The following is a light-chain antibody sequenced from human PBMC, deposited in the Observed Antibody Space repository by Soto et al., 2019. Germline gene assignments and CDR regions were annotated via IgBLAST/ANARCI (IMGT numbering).Light chain of an antibody. CDR2: DAS. CDR3: QQYNSYSPT. V-gene: IGKV1-5*01. Sequence: DIQMTQSPSTLSASVGDRVTITCRAIQSISSWLAWYQQKPGKAPNLLIYDASSLESGVPSRFSGSGSETEFTLTISSRQPDDFATYYCQQYNSYSPTFGQGTKVEI. CDR1: QSISSW. J-gene: IGKJ1*01.